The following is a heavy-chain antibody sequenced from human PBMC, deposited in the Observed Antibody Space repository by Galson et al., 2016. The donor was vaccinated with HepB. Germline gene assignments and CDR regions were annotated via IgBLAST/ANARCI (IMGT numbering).Heavy chain of an antibody. J-gene: IGHJ5*02. CDR3: ARAEGILLRPVSWFAP. V-gene: IGHV3-7*04. CDR1: GFSFTYYW. CDR2: IKQDGSEK. D-gene: IGHD3-16*01. Sequence: SLRLSCAASGFSFTYYWMSWVRQAPGKGLEWVANIKQDGSEKYYVDSVKGRFTISRDNAKNSTYLQMNNLRVEDTGVYYCARAEGILLRPVSWFAPWGQGTLVTVSS.